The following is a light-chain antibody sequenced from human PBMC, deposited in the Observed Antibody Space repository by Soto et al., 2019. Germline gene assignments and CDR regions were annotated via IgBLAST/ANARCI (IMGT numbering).Light chain of an antibody. J-gene: IGKJ1*01. CDR1: QSVDSN. Sequence: EILITQSPATLSVSPGERATLSCRASQSVDSNLAWYQQKPGPAPRLLIYGASTRATGISARFSGSGSGTEFTLTISSLQSEAFGVYYCQQYNNWWTFGQGTKVEI. CDR2: GAS. CDR3: QQYNNWWT. V-gene: IGKV3-15*01.